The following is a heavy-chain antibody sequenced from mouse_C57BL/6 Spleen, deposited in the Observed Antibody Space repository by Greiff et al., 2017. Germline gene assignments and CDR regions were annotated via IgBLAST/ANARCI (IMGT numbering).Heavy chain of an antibody. V-gene: IGHV1-80*01. CDR3: ARGGGTAQATFDY. Sequence: QVQLQQSGAELVKPGASVKISCKASGYAFSSYWMNWVKQRPGKGLEWIGQIYPGDGDTKYNGKFKGKATLTADKSSSTAYMQLSSLASEDSAVYFCARGGGTAQATFDYWGQGTTLTVSS. J-gene: IGHJ2*01. D-gene: IGHD3-2*02. CDR2: IYPGDGDT. CDR1: GYAFSSYW.